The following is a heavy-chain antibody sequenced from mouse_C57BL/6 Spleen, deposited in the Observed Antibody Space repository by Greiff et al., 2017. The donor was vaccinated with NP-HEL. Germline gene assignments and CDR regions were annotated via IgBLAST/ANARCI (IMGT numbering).Heavy chain of an antibody. CDR1: GFSLTSYG. V-gene: IGHV2-2*01. D-gene: IGHD2-2*01. Sequence: QVQLQQSGPGLVQPSQSLSITCTVSGFSLTSYGVHWVRQSPGKGLEWLGVIWSGGSTDYNAAFISRLSISKDNSKSQVFFKMNSLQADDTAIYYCARSPGGYDGYYYAMDYWGQGTSVTVSS. CDR2: IWSGGST. J-gene: IGHJ4*01. CDR3: ARSPGGYDGYYYAMDY.